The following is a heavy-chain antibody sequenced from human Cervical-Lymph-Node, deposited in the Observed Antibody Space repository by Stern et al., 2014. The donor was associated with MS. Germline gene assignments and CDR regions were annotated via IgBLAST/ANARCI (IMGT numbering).Heavy chain of an antibody. CDR2: INTNTGHP. CDR1: GYRFTNYA. J-gene: IGHJ6*02. D-gene: IGHD6-25*01. Sequence: MQLVESGSELKKPGASVKVSCKASGYRFTNYAMNWVRQAPGEGLEWMGWINTNTGHPTYGQGYTGRFVLSLDTSVRTAYLQISSLKVEDTAVYYCARGGASRRYGMDVWGQGTTVTVSS. CDR3: ARGGASRRYGMDV. V-gene: IGHV7-4-1*02.